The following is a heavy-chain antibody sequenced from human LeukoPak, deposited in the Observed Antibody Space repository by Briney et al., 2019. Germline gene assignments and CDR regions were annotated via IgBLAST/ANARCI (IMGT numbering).Heavy chain of an antibody. J-gene: IGHJ4*02. CDR3: ARVRGLYFDWLVDY. D-gene: IGHD3-9*01. CDR2: IYYSGST. Sequence: SETLSLTCTVSGGSISSYYWSWIRQPPGKGLEWIWYIYYSGSTNYNPSLKSRVTISVDTSKNQFSLKLSSVTAADTAVYYFARVRGLYFDWLVDYWGQGTLVTVSS. CDR1: GGSISSYY. V-gene: IGHV4-59*01.